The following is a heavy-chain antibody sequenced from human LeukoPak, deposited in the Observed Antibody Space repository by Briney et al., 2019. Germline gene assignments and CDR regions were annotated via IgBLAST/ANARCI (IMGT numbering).Heavy chain of an antibody. V-gene: IGHV3-30-3*01. Sequence: GGSLRLSCAASGFTFRSHAMHWVRQAPGKGLEWGAVILYDGSNQYYADSVKGRFPIFRDNSKSTLYLQMNSLRPEDTAVYYCAKRPDDYSYGMDVWGQGTTVTVSS. J-gene: IGHJ6*02. CDR1: GFTFRSHA. CDR3: AKRPDDYSYGMDV. CDR2: ILYDGSNQ.